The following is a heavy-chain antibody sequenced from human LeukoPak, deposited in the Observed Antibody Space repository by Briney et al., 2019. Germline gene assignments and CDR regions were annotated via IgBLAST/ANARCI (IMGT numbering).Heavy chain of an antibody. CDR2: ISAYNGNT. V-gene: IGHV1-18*01. CDR3: ARDRGIPSDYYGSGSYQI. Sequence: ASVKVSCKASGYTFNRYGISWVRQAPGQGLEWMGWISAYNGNTNYAQKLQGRVTMTTDTSISTAYMELSRLRSDDTAVYYCARDRGIPSDYYGSGSYQIWGQGTLVTVSS. CDR1: GYTFNRYG. J-gene: IGHJ4*02. D-gene: IGHD3-10*01.